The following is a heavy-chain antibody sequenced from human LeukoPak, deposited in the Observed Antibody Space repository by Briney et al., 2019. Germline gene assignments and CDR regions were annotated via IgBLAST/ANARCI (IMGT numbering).Heavy chain of an antibody. Sequence: GGSLRLSCAASGFTFDDYAMHWVRQAPGKGLEWVSGISWNSGSIGYADSVKGRFTISRDNAKNSLYLQMNSLRAEDMALYYCAKDMLRYCSGGSCSSTFDYWGQGTLVTVSS. J-gene: IGHJ4*02. D-gene: IGHD2-15*01. CDR2: ISWNSGSI. CDR1: GFTFDDYA. V-gene: IGHV3-9*03. CDR3: AKDMLRYCSGGSCSSTFDY.